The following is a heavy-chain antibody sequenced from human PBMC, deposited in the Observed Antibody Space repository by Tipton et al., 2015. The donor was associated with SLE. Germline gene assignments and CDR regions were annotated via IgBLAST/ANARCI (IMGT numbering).Heavy chain of an antibody. CDR1: GGSISSYY. Sequence: TLSLTCIVSGGSISSYYWSWIRQPPGKGLEWIATMYSGGSKYYNPSLRSRVTISLDTSNNQFSLQVNSMTAADTAVYYCARGISGYSSSWYYYYHHMDVWGQGTTVTVSS. CDR3: ARGISGYSSSWYYYYHHMDV. D-gene: IGHD6-13*01. V-gene: IGHV4-4*09. CDR2: MYSGGSK. J-gene: IGHJ6*02.